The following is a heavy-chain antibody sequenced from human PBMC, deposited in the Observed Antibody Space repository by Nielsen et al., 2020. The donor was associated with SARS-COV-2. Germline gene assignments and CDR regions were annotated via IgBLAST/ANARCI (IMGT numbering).Heavy chain of an antibody. V-gene: IGHV4-4*02. Sequence: SETLSLTCAVSGGSISSNNWWSWVRQPPGKGLEWIGEIHQSGNTNYNPSLKSRVTVSLARSKNQFSLKLSSVTAADTAVYYCARDQVLDSSMVPLDWGQGTLVTVSS. CDR1: GGSISSNNW. D-gene: IGHD5-18*01. CDR3: ARDQVLDSSMVPLD. CDR2: IHQSGNT. J-gene: IGHJ4*02.